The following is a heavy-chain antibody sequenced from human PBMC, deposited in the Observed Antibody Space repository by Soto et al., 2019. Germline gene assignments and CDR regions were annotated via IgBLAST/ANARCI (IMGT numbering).Heavy chain of an antibody. V-gene: IGHV3-30-3*01. CDR1: GFTFSSYA. CDR3: ARGYSSSSAAFDY. D-gene: IGHD6-13*01. CDR2: ISYDASNK. Sequence: QVQLVESGGGVVQPGESLRLSCAASGFTFSSYAMHWVRQAPGKGLEWVAVISYDASNKYYADSVKGRFTISRDNSKNTLYLQVNSLRAEDTAVYYCARGYSSSSAAFDYWGQGTLVTVSS. J-gene: IGHJ4*02.